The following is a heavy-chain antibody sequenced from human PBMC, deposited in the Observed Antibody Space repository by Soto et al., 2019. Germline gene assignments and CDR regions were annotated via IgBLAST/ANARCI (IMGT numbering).Heavy chain of an antibody. J-gene: IGHJ6*02. D-gene: IGHD3-9*01. CDR3: ARDRPRNYDILTGYYNGYYGMDV. CDR1: GGSISSGDYY. V-gene: IGHV4-30-4*01. CDR2: IYYSGST. Sequence: ASETLSLTCTVSGGSISSGDYYWSWIRQPPGKGLEWIGYIYYSGSTYYNPSLKSRVTISVDTSKNQFSLKLSSVTAADTAVYYCARDRPRNYDILTGYYNGYYGMDVWGQGTTVTVSS.